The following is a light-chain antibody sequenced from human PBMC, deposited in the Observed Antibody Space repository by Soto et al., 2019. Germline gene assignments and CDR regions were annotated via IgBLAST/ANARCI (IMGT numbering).Light chain of an antibody. J-gene: IGKJ5*01. CDR2: GAS. Sequence: DVRMTQSPSSLSASVGDTITITCRASRTINTYLNWFQQKPGEPPRLLIYGASTLHDGVPSRFSGSGSGADFTLTISSLQPEDFATYYCQQSYSTPRTFGQGTRLEIK. V-gene: IGKV1-39*01. CDR1: RTINTY. CDR3: QQSYSTPRT.